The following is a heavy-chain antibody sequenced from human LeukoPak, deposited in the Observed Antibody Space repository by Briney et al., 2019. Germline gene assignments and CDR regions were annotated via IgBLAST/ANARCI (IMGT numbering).Heavy chain of an antibody. J-gene: IGHJ4*02. V-gene: IGHV1-69*13. CDR3: ARGLGGDYGDYDY. D-gene: IGHD4-17*01. CDR1: GYTFTSYD. Sequence: ASVKVSCKASGYTFTSYDINWVRQAPGQGLEWMGGIIPIFGTANYAQKFQGRVTITADESTSTAYMELSSLRSEDTAVYYCARGLGGDYGDYDYWGQGTLVTVSS. CDR2: IIPIFGTA.